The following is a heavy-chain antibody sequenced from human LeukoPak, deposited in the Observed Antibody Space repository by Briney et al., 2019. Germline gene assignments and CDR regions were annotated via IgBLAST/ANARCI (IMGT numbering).Heavy chain of an antibody. V-gene: IGHV3-30*18. J-gene: IGHJ4*02. Sequence: GGSLRLSCAASGFTFSSYGMHWVRQAPGKGLEWVAVISYDGSNKYYADSVKGRFTISRDNSKNTLYLQMYSLRAEDTAVYYCAKGRHSSGWKSYFDYWGQGTLVTVSS. CDR2: ISYDGSNK. D-gene: IGHD6-19*01. CDR3: AKGRHSSGWKSYFDY. CDR1: GFTFSSYG.